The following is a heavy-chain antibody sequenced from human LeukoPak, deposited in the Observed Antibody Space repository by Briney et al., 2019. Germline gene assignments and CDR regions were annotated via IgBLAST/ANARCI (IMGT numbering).Heavy chain of an antibody. CDR3: ARVVGPDSSSWYYYGMDV. D-gene: IGHD6-13*01. V-gene: IGHV3-30*04. CDR1: GFTFSSYA. CDR2: ISYDGSNK. J-gene: IGHJ6*02. Sequence: PGGSLRLSCAASGFTFSSYAMHWVRQAPGKGLEWVAVISYDGSNKYYADSVKGRFTISRDTSKNTLYLQMNSLRAEDTAVYYCARVVGPDSSSWYYYGMDVWGQGTTVTVSS.